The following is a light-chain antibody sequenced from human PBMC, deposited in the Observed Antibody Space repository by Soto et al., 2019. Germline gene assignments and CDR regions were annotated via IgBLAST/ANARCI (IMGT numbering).Light chain of an antibody. V-gene: IGKV3-20*01. J-gene: IGKJ2*01. CDR3: QQYGSLPRT. CDR2: GGS. CDR1: QSVSSSY. Sequence: ERVVTQSPGTLSLSPGQIATLSCRASQSVSSSYLGWYQQKPGQAPRLLIYGGSSRATGIPDRFSGSGSGTDFTLTISRLEAEDFAVYYCQQYGSLPRTFGQGTKLEIK.